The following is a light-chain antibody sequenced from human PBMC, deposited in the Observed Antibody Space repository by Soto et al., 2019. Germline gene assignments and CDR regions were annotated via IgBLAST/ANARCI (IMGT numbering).Light chain of an antibody. CDR2: EDN. J-gene: IGLJ2*01. CDR1: SSNIGNNY. V-gene: IGLV1-51*02. CDR3: ASWDSSLTAGV. Sequence: QSVLTQPPSVSAAPGQRVTISCFGSSSNIGNNYVSWYQQLPGTAPKLLIYEDNKRPSGIPDRFSGSKSGTSATLGITGLQTGDEADYYCASWDSSLTAGVFGGGTKLTVL.